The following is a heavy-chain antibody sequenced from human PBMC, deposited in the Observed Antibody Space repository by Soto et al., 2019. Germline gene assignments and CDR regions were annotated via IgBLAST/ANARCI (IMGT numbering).Heavy chain of an antibody. D-gene: IGHD1-1*01. J-gene: IGHJ6*02. Sequence: ASVKVSCKASGYTFTTHAMHWVRQAPGQSLEWMGWINGGTGQTKHSQRCQGRVTITRDTSASTAYMELSSLRSEETAVYYCARGKGMEENYYYYGLDSWGQGTTVTVSS. V-gene: IGHV1-3*01. CDR2: INGGTGQT. CDR3: ARGKGMEENYYYYGLDS. CDR1: GYTFTTHA.